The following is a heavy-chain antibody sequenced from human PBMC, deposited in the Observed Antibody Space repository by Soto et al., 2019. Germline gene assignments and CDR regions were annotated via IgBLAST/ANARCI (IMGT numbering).Heavy chain of an antibody. Sequence: WGSLRLSCAASGFTFASYAMNWVRQAPGKRLEWVSTIHKSGTRTYYADSVKGRFTISRDNSKSILFLHMNTLRAEDTAVYYCAKEIDDYYDSSHNLDSWGQGTLVTVSS. CDR3: AKEIDDYYDSSHNLDS. CDR1: GFTFASYA. D-gene: IGHD3-22*01. J-gene: IGHJ4*02. CDR2: IHKSGTRT. V-gene: IGHV3-23*05.